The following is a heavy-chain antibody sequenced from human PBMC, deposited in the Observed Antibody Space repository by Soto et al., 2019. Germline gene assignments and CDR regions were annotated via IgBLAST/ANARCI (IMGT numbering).Heavy chain of an antibody. CDR2: IYYSGST. Sequence: PSETLSLTCTVSGGSVSSGSYYWSWIRQPPGKGLEWIGYIYYSGSTNYNPSLKSRVTISVDTSKNQFSLKLSSVTAADTAVYYCSHGYYQYFESWGQGTLVTVSS. J-gene: IGHJ4*02. CDR1: GGSVSSGSYY. CDR3: SHGYYQYFES. V-gene: IGHV4-61*01. D-gene: IGHD5-18*01.